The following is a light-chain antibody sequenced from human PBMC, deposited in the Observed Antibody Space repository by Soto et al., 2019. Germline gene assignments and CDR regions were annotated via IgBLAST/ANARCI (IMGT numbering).Light chain of an antibody. J-gene: IGKJ2*01. CDR3: QQYGDSPMYT. V-gene: IGKV3-20*01. Sequence: EIVLTQSPGTLSSSPGERATLSCRASQSVSSSHLAWYQQKPGQAPRLLIYGASSRATGISDRFSGSGSGTDFTLTISRLEPEDFAVYFCQQYGDSPMYTFGQGTKLEI. CDR1: QSVSSSH. CDR2: GAS.